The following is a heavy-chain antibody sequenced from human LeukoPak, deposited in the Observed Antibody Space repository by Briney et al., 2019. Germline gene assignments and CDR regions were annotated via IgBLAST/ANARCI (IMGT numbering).Heavy chain of an antibody. CDR2: ISSSSSTI. D-gene: IGHD6-13*01. V-gene: IGHV3-48*01. Sequence: PGGSLRLSCAASGFTFSSYSMNWVRQAPGKGLEWVSYISSSSSTIYYADSVKGRFTISRDNSKNTLYLQMNSLRAEDTAVYYCASRIAAAGIAEYFQHWGQGTLVTVSS. J-gene: IGHJ1*01. CDR1: GFTFSSYS. CDR3: ASRIAAAGIAEYFQH.